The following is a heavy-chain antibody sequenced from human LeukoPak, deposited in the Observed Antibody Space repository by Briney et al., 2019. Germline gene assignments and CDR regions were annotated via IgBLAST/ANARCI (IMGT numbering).Heavy chain of an antibody. V-gene: IGHV3-53*01. D-gene: IGHD6-6*01. CDR2: IYSGGST. Sequence: GGSLRLSCAASGFTVSSNYMSWVRQAPGKGLEWVSVIYSGGSTYYADSVKGRFTISRDNSKNTLYLQMNSLRAEDTAVYYCAKDRHEYSSSFAAAYFDYWGQGTLVTVSS. CDR3: AKDRHEYSSSFAAAYFDY. CDR1: GFTVSSNY. J-gene: IGHJ4*02.